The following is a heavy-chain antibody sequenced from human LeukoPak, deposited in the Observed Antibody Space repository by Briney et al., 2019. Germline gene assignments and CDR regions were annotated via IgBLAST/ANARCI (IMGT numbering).Heavy chain of an antibody. CDR1: GFTFSNAW. CDR3: TTTPINLGGRGSYY. CDR2: IKSTADGGTT. V-gene: IGHV3-15*01. D-gene: IGHD3-10*01. J-gene: IGHJ4*02. Sequence: GGSLRLSCAASGFTFSNAWMTWVRQAPGKGLDWVGRIKSTADGGTTDYTAYAAPVKGRFTISRDDSKNTLYLQMNSLKTEDTAVYYCTTTPINLGGRGSYYWGQGTLVTVSS.